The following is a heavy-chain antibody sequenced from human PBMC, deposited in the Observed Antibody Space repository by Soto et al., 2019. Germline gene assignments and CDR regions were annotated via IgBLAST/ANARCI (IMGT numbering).Heavy chain of an antibody. J-gene: IGHJ4*02. CDR1: GGSLTSYY. CDR3: ARRLVSTETFDY. V-gene: IGHV4-59*08. CDR2: VYYTGIA. Sequence: QVQLQESGPGLVKPSETLSLTCTVSGGSLTSYYWSWIRQPPGKGLEWIGFVYYTGIARYNPSLKSRVTISVDTSKNQFSLKLTSVTAADTAIYYCARRLVSTETFDYWGQGTLVTVSS. D-gene: IGHD5-12*01.